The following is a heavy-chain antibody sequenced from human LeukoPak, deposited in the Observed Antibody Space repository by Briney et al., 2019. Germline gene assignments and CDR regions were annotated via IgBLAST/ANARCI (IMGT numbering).Heavy chain of an antibody. Sequence: PSETLSLTCAVSGGSISSGGYYWSWIRQPPGKGLEWIGEINHSGSTNYNPSLKSRVTISVDTSKNQFSLKLSSVTAADTAVYYCARHYDYVVDWGQGTLVTVSS. J-gene: IGHJ4*02. CDR2: INHSGST. D-gene: IGHD3-16*01. CDR3: ARHYDYVVD. V-gene: IGHV4-34*01. CDR1: GGSISSGGYY.